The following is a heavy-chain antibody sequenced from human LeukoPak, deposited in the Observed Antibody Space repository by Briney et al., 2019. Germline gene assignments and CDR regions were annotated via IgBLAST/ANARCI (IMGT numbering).Heavy chain of an antibody. J-gene: IGHJ6*03. V-gene: IGHV4-39*07. Sequence: SETLSLTCTVSGGSISSSSYYWGWIRQPPGKGLVWIGSIYYSGSTYYNPALKIRLTISVDTSKNQFSLKLSSVTAADTAVYYCARTLYSYGPPQWLNYYYMDVWGKGTTVTVSS. CDR1: GGSISSSSYY. CDR3: ARTLYSYGPPQWLNYYYMDV. CDR2: IYYSGST. D-gene: IGHD5-18*01.